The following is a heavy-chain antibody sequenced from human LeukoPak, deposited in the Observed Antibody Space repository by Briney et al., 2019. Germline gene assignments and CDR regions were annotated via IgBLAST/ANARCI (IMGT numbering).Heavy chain of an antibody. CDR1: GGSINYYY. J-gene: IGHJ3*02. CDR2: IYYSGSA. CDR3: ARATQGAFGI. Sequence: SETLSLTCTVSGGSINYYYWSWIRQPPGEGGEWIGYIYYSGSANYNPSLKSRVSISVDTSKNHFSLKLSSVTAADTAVYYCARATQGAFGIWGQGTMVTVSS. V-gene: IGHV4-59*01.